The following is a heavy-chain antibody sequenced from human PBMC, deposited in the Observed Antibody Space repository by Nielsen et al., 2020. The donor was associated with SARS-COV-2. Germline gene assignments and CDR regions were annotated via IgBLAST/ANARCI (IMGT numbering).Heavy chain of an antibody. CDR1: GFTFSSYW. CDR2: IKQDGSEK. Sequence: GESLKISCAASGFTFSSYWMSWVRQAPGKGLEWMANIKQDGSEKYYVDSVKGRFTISRDNAKNSLYLQMNSLRAEDTAVYYCARDGLRPLLWFGELGYWGQGTLVTVSS. J-gene: IGHJ4*02. D-gene: IGHD3-10*01. CDR3: ARDGLRPLLWFGELGY. V-gene: IGHV3-7*05.